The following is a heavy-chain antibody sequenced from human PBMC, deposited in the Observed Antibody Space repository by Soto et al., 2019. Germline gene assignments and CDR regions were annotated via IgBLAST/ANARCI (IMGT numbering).Heavy chain of an antibody. D-gene: IGHD2-15*01. CDR3: ALEGLYCCGGSCYSA. CDR1: GGTFSSYT. Sequence: QVQLVHSGAAVKKPGSSVKVSCKASGGTFSSYTISWVRQAPGQGLEWMGRIIPILGIANYAQKFQGRVTITADKSTSTAHMDLSSLRSEDTAVYYCALEGLYCCGGSCYSAWGQGTLVTVSS. V-gene: IGHV1-69*02. J-gene: IGHJ5*02. CDR2: IIPILGIA.